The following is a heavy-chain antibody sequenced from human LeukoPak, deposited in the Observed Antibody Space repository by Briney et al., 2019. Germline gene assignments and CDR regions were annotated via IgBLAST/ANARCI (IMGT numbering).Heavy chain of an antibody. J-gene: IGHJ4*02. Sequence: GGSLRLSCAASGFTFSSYGMHWVRQAPGKGLEWVAVIWYDGSNKYYADSVKGRFTISRDNSKNTLYLQMNSLRAEDTAVYYCARGHSYGRRGGHFDYWGQGTLVTVSS. CDR2: IWYDGSNK. V-gene: IGHV3-33*01. CDR1: GFTFSSYG. CDR3: ARGHSYGRRGGHFDY. D-gene: IGHD5-18*01.